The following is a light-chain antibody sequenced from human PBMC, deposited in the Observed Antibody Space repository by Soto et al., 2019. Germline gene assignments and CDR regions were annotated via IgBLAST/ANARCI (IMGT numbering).Light chain of an antibody. J-gene: IGLJ3*02. CDR2: EVS. Sequence: QSALTQPASVSGSPGQSITISCTGTSSDVGGHNSVSWYQQYPGKAPKLILYEVSNRPSGVSDRFSGSKSGYTASLTISGLQAEDEADYYCSSRTSRNTTLFGGGTKLTVL. V-gene: IGLV2-14*03. CDR3: SSRTSRNTTL. CDR1: SSDVGGHNS.